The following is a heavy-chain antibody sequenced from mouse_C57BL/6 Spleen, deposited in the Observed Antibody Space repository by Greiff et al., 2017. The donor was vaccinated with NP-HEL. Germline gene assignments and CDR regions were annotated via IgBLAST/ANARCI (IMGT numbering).Heavy chain of an antibody. J-gene: IGHJ2*01. CDR2: IHPNSGST. CDR1: GYTFTSYW. CDR3: ARELPPYYFDY. V-gene: IGHV1-64*01. D-gene: IGHD2-1*01. Sequence: QAQLQQPGAELVKPGASVKLSCKASGYTFTSYWMHWVKQRPGQGLEWIGMIHPNSGSTNYNEKFKSKATLTVDKSSSTAYMQLSSLTSEDSAVYYCARELPPYYFDYWGQGTTLTVSS.